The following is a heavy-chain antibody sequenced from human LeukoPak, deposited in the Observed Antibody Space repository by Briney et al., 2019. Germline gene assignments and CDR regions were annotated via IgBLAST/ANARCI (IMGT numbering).Heavy chain of an antibody. CDR3: ARNNGMDV. V-gene: IGHV3-7*03. J-gene: IGHJ6*02. Sequence: GGSLRLSCAASGFTLSSHWMTWVRQVPGRGPEWVANVNRDGSETYYLDSVKGRFTISKDNAKNSLYLQMNSLRAEDTALYHCARNNGMDVWGQGTTVIVSS. CDR1: GFTLSSHW. CDR2: VNRDGSET.